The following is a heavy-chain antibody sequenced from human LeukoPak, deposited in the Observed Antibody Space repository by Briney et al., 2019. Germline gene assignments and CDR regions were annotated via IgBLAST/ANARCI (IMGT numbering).Heavy chain of an antibody. CDR2: IYTSGST. V-gene: IGHV4-61*02. Sequence: PSQTLSLTCTVSGGSISSGSYYWSWIRQPAGKGLEWIGRIYTSGSTNYNPSLKSRATISVDTSKNQFSLKLSSVTAADTAVYYCASLSPGGYWGQGTLVTVSS. J-gene: IGHJ4*02. D-gene: IGHD3-16*02. CDR3: ASLSPGGY. CDR1: GGSISSGSYY.